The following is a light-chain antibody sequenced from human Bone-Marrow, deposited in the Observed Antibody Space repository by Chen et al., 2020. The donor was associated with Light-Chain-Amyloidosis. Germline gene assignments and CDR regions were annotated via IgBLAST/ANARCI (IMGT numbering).Light chain of an antibody. CDR2: EVT. J-gene: IGLJ1*01. Sequence: QSALTQPASVSGSPGQSITISCSGTSSDVGGDNHVSWYQQHPDKSPKLMIYEVTNRPAWVPDRFSGSKSDNTASLNISGLQTEDEADYFCSSDTITNTLVFGSGTRVTVL. CDR1: SSDVGGDNH. V-gene: IGLV2-14*01. CDR3: SSDTITNTLV.